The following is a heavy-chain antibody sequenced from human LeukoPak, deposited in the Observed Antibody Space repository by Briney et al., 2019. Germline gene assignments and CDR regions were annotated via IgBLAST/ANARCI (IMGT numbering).Heavy chain of an antibody. J-gene: IGHJ4*02. CDR2: ISSSSSYI. CDR3: ARGHYDFWSGYYTGIDYFDY. D-gene: IGHD3-3*01. CDR1: GFTFSSYS. Sequence: GGSLRLSCAASGFTFSSYSMNWVRQAPGKGLEWVSSISSSSSYIYYADSVKGRFTISRDNAKNSLYLQMNSLRAEDTAVYYCARGHYDFWSGYYTGIDYFDYWGQGTLVTVSS. V-gene: IGHV3-21*01.